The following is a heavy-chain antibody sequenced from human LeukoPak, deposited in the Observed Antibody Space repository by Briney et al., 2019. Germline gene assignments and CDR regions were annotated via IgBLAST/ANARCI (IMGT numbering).Heavy chain of an antibody. CDR2: MYYSGST. V-gene: IGHV4-30-4*01. Sequence: SETLSLTCTVSGGSISSGDYYWSWIRQPPGKGLEWIAYMYYSGSTYYNPSLKSRVTMSADTSKNQLSLKLSSVAAADTAVYYCARPYFYDSRIDPWGRGILVTVSS. J-gene: IGHJ5*02. D-gene: IGHD3-22*01. CDR1: GGSISSGDYY. CDR3: ARPYFYDSRIDP.